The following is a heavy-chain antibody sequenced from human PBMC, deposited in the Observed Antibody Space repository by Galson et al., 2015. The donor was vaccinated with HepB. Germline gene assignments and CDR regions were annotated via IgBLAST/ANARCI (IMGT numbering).Heavy chain of an antibody. CDR2: ISSNGGST. CDR3: VKASYCTNGVCSMSASYYYYGMDV. J-gene: IGHJ6*02. Sequence: SLRLSCAASGFTFSSYAMHWVRQAPGKGLEYVSAISSNGGSTYYADSVKGRFTISRDNSKNTLYLQMSSLRAEDTAVYYCVKASYCTNGVCSMSASYYYYGMDVWGQGTTVTVSS. V-gene: IGHV3-64D*06. D-gene: IGHD2-8*01. CDR1: GFTFSSYA.